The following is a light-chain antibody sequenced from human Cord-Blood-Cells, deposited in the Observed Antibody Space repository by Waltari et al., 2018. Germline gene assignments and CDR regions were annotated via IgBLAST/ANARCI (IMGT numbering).Light chain of an antibody. J-gene: IGLJ3*02. CDR2: DVS. CDR3: SSYTSSSTLV. V-gene: IGLV2-14*01. Sequence: QPALPPPASVSGSPGQSPPISCTGPSSAVGGYNYVPWYQQHPGKAPKLMISDVSKRPSGVSNRFSGSKSCNTASLTISGLQAEDEADYYCSSYTSSSTLVFGGGTKLTVL. CDR1: SSAVGGYNY.